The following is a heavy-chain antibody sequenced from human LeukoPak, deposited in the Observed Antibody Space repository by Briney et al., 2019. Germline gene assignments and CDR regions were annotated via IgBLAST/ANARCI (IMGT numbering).Heavy chain of an antibody. J-gene: IGHJ6*03. D-gene: IGHD3-10*01. CDR1: GGTFSSYA. CDR3: ARGVRRDYGSGSYYTLSYYYYYYMDV. V-gene: IGHV1-69*13. CDR2: IISIFGTA. Sequence: PGASVKVSCKASGGTFSSYAISWVRQAPGQGLEWMGGIISIFGTANYAQKFQGRVTITADESTSTAYMELSRLRSDDTAVYYCARGVRRDYGSGSYYTLSYYYYYYMDVWGKGTTVTISS.